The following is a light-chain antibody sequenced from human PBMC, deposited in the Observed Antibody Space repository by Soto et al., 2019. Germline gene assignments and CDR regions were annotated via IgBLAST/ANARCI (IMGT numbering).Light chain of an antibody. CDR2: SNN. V-gene: IGLV1-44*01. Sequence: QSVLTQPPSASGTPGQRVTISCSGSSSNIGSNTVNWYQQLPGTAPKLLIYSNNQPPSGVPDRFSVAKSGTSASLAISGRHYDDEADYYCAAWDDSLNGRVVFGGGTKLTVL. CDR1: SSNIGSNT. J-gene: IGLJ2*01. CDR3: AAWDDSLNGRVV.